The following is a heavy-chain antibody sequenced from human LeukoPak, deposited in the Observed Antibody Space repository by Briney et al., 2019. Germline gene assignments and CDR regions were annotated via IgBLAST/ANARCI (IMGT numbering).Heavy chain of an antibody. CDR3: ARQVTMVRGVLGAFDI. Sequence: GESLKISCKASGYSFTSYWIGWVRQMPGKGLEWMGIIYPGDSDTRYSPSFQGQVTISADKSISTAYLQWSSLKASDTAMYYCARQVTMVRGVLGAFDIWGQGTMVTVSS. V-gene: IGHV5-51*01. J-gene: IGHJ3*02. D-gene: IGHD3-10*01. CDR1: GYSFTSYW. CDR2: IYPGDSDT.